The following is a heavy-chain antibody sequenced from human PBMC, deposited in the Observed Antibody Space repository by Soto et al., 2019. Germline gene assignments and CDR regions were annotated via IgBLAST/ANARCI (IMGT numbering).Heavy chain of an antibody. Sequence: GGSLRLSCAASGFMFDKYAMNWVRQAPGKGLEWVSLISSNGDTTDYTESVRGRFTISRDNSINTLYLHMRSLRPEDTAMYFCAHPRGYGVFDAVDMWGQGTMVTVSS. CDR1: GFMFDKYA. CDR2: ISSNGDTT. J-gene: IGHJ3*02. D-gene: IGHD4-17*01. V-gene: IGHV3-23*01. CDR3: AHPRGYGVFDAVDM.